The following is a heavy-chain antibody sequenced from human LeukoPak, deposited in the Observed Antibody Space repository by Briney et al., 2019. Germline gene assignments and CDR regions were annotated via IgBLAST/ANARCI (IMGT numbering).Heavy chain of an antibody. V-gene: IGHV3-48*04. Sequence: PGGSLRLSCAASGFTFSDYSMTWVRQAPGKGLEWVSYISSTSRTIYCADSVEGRFTISRDNAKNSLYLQMNSLRAEDTAVYYCASHMTTVTFFGYWGQGALVTVSS. J-gene: IGHJ4*02. CDR3: ASHMTTVTFFGY. D-gene: IGHD4-17*01. CDR1: GFTFSDYS. CDR2: ISSTSRTI.